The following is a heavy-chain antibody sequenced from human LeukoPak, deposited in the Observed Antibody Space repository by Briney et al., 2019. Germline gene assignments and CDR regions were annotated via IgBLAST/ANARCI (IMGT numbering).Heavy chain of an antibody. CDR2: LYSGDGA. Sequence: PGGSLRLSCAASGFTVSSNYMSWVRQAPGKGLEWVSVLYSGDGAYYADSVKGRFSISRDNSKNTLYLQMNSLRAKDTAVYYCASGARRTSCLDYWGQGTLVTVSS. J-gene: IGHJ4*02. D-gene: IGHD2-2*01. CDR3: ASGARRTSCLDY. V-gene: IGHV3-53*01. CDR1: GFTVSSNY.